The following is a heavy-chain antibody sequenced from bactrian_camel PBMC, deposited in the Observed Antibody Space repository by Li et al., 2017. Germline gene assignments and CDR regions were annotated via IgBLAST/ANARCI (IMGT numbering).Heavy chain of an antibody. D-gene: IGHD1*01. CDR1: ADAYRVNC. CDR3: VTSNSGTWAGPNR. V-gene: IGHV3S6*01. CDR2: ISPVRAVS. Sequence: HVQLVESGGGSVQAGGSLRLACAASADAYRVNCIGWFRQAPGREREGVAVISPVRAVSYYADSVKGRFTCSRDNARNTVYLQMNNLRPEDTAMYYCVTSNSGTWAGPNRWGRGTQVTVS. J-gene: IGHJ4*01.